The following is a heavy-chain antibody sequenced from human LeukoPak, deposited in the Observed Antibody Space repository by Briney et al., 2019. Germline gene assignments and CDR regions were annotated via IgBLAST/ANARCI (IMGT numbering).Heavy chain of an antibody. J-gene: IGHJ4*02. CDR1: GGPISSYY. CDR2: FHTSGNT. CDR3: ARVGYNWNHFDY. D-gene: IGHD1-20*01. Sequence: SETLSLTCTVSGGPISSYYWSWIRQPAAKGQEWIGRFHTSGNTDYNPSLISRVTMSVDTSKNQFSLKLNSVTAADTAVYYCARVGYNWNHFDYWGQGTLVTVSS. V-gene: IGHV4-4*07.